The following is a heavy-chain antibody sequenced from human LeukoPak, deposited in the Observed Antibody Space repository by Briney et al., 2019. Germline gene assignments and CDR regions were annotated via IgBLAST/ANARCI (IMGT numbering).Heavy chain of an antibody. V-gene: IGHV3-23*01. CDR1: GFTFSSYA. D-gene: IGHD3-10*01. J-gene: IGHJ4*02. CDR3: AKDRAGSEGDY. Sequence: GGSLRLSCAASGFTFSSYAIGWVRQAPGKGLEWVSAISKSGDSTYYADSVKGRFTISRDNSKNTLYLQMNSLRAEDTAVYYCAKDRAGSEGDYWGQGTLVTVSS. CDR2: ISKSGDST.